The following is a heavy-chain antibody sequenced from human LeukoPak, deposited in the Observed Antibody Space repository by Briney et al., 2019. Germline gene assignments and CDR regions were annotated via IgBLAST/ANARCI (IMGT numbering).Heavy chain of an antibody. CDR1: GFTFSSYS. CDR2: ISSSSSYI. D-gene: IGHD3-22*01. CDR3: AREFSEDDTFLDAFDI. V-gene: IGHV3-21*01. Sequence: GGSLRLSCAASGFTFSSYSMNWVRQAPGKGLEWVSSISSSSSYIYYADSVKGRFTISRDNAKNSLYLQMNSLRAEDTAVYYCAREFSEDDTFLDAFDIWGQGTMVTVSS. J-gene: IGHJ3*02.